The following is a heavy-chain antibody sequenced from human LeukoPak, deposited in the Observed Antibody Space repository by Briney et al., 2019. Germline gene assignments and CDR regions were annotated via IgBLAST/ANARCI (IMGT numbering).Heavy chain of an antibody. Sequence: SVKVSCKASGGTFSSYAISWVRQAPGQGLEWMGRIIPILGIANYAQKFQGRVTMTEDTSTDTAYMELSSLRSEDTAVYYCATGGATVTTEDAFDIWGQGTMVTVSS. CDR3: ATGGATVTTEDAFDI. CDR1: GGTFSSYA. D-gene: IGHD4-17*01. V-gene: IGHV1-69*04. CDR2: IIPILGIA. J-gene: IGHJ3*02.